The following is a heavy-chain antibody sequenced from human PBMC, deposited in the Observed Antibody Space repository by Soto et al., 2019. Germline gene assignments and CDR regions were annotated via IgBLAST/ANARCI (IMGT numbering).Heavy chain of an antibody. D-gene: IGHD3-9*01. Sequence: ASVKVSCKASGYTFTSYAMHWVRQAPGQRLEWMGWINAGNGNTKYSQKFQGRVTITRDTSASTAYVELSSLRSEDTAVYYCARDHYDILTGYFNWFDPWGQGSLVTVSS. CDR2: INAGNGNT. CDR3: ARDHYDILTGYFNWFDP. V-gene: IGHV1-3*01. CDR1: GYTFTSYA. J-gene: IGHJ5*02.